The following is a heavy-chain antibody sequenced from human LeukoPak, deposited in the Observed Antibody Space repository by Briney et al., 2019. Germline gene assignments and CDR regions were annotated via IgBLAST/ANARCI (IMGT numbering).Heavy chain of an antibody. V-gene: IGHV3-23*01. CDR2: ISVGAEYI. CDR3: ASGPPFLKYFEY. J-gene: IGHJ4*02. D-gene: IGHD3-3*01. Sequence: PGGSLRLSCAASGFTFSTYVMNWFRQAPGKGLEWVSTISVGAEYIFYADSVKVRFTISRDDSNNALYLQMHSLRAEDTALYYCASGPPFLKYFEYWGQGTLVTVSS. CDR1: GFTFSTYV.